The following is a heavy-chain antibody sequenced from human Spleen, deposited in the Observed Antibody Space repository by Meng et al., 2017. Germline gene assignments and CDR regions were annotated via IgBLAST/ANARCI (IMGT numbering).Heavy chain of an antibody. V-gene: IGHV1-18*01. D-gene: IGHD3-10*01. CDR1: GYTFGSYG. Sequence: QLHLVQSGADVKKPGASVRVSCKASGYTFGSYGICWVRQAPGQGLEWMGWFVNYVDTYPAPKFQGRVTMTTDTHTNTAFMELRSLTSDDTAVYYCARGTPGRSYSDYWGQGTLVTVSS. J-gene: IGHJ4*02. CDR2: FVNYVDT. CDR3: ARGTPGRSYSDY.